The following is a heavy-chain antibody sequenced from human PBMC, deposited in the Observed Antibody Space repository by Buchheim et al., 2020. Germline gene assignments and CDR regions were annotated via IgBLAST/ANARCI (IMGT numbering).Heavy chain of an antibody. CDR2: IWYDGSNK. J-gene: IGHJ4*02. V-gene: IGHV3-33*01. CDR1: GFTFSSYG. D-gene: IGHD1-26*01. Sequence: QVQLVESGGGVVQPGRSLRLSCAASGFTFSSYGMHWVRQAPGKGLEWVAVIWYDGSNKYYADPVKGRFTISRDNSKNTLYLQMNSLRAEDTAVYYCARDRRRELPVFHFDYWGQGTL. CDR3: ARDRRRELPVFHFDY.